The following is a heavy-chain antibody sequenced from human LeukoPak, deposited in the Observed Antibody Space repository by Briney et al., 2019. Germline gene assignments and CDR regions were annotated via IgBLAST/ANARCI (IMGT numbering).Heavy chain of an antibody. J-gene: IGHJ4*02. Sequence: GASVKVSCKASGYTFSRYGISWVRQAPGQGLEWMGWISAYNGNTNYAQKLQGRVTMTTDTSTSTAYMELRSLRSDDTAVYYCARGVGFYCSSTSCYEGLDYWGQGTLVTVSS. CDR2: ISAYNGNT. CDR1: GYTFSRYG. D-gene: IGHD2-2*01. V-gene: IGHV1-18*01. CDR3: ARGVGFYCSSTSCYEGLDY.